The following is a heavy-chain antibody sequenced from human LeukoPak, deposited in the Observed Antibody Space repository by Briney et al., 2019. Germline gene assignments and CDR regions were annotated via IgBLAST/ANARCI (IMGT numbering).Heavy chain of an antibody. D-gene: IGHD5-12*01. Sequence: TGGSLRLSCAASGFTFSSYAMSWVRQAPGKGLEWVSAISGSGGSTYYADSVKGRFTISRDNSKNTLYLQMNSLRAEDTAVYYCAALDGYNLADTDYWGQGTLVTVSS. J-gene: IGHJ4*02. V-gene: IGHV3-23*01. CDR2: ISGSGGST. CDR3: AALDGYNLADTDY. CDR1: GFTFSSYA.